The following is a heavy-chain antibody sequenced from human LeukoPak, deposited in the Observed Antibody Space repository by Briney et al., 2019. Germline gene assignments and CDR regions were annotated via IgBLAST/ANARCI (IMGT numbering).Heavy chain of an antibody. D-gene: IGHD6-13*01. J-gene: IGHJ3*02. CDR2: IYYRGAT. Sequence: SETLSLTCTVSGGSISSSDYYWGWIRQPPGKGLEWIASIYYRGATHYNPSHQSRVTMSVDTSKNQFSLKLSSVTAADSAVYYCARVASSSWYDAFDIWGQGTMVTVSS. V-gene: IGHV4-39*01. CDR1: GGSISSSDYY. CDR3: ARVASSSWYDAFDI.